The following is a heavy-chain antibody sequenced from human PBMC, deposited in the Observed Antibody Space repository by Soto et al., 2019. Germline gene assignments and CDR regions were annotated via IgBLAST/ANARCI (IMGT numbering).Heavy chain of an antibody. CDR3: AAGGGLPRYY. Sequence: TLSLTSTVSGGYIRSGGYSWSWIRQPPGKGLEWIGYIYHSGSTYYNPSLKSRVTISVDRSKNQFSLKLSSVTAADTAVYYCAAGGGLPRYYWGQGTLVTVSS. J-gene: IGHJ4*02. CDR1: GGYIRSGGYS. D-gene: IGHD5-12*01. V-gene: IGHV4-30-2*01. CDR2: IYHSGST.